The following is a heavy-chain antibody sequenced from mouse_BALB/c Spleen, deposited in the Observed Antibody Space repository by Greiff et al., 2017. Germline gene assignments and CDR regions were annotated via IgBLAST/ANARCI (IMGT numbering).Heavy chain of an antibody. Sequence: EVKLQESGGGLVKPGGSLKLSCAASGFAFSSYDMSWVRQTPEKRLEWVATISSGGSYTYYPDSVKGRFTISRDNAKNTLYLQMSSLRSEDTAMYYCARGEDGYGYWGQGTTLTVSS. CDR1: GFAFSSYD. CDR3: ARGEDGYGY. V-gene: IGHV5-9*02. J-gene: IGHJ2*01. CDR2: ISSGGSYT. D-gene: IGHD2-2*01.